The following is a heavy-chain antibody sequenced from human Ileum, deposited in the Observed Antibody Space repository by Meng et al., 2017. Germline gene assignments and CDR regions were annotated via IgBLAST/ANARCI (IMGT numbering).Heavy chain of an antibody. D-gene: IGHD2-2*03. CDR2: IKSKTDGGTT. V-gene: IGHV3-15*01. CDR3: TTGRWMSPVDI. CDR1: GFIFTNAW. Sequence: GGSLRLSCVASGFIFTNAWMSWVRQAPGKGLEWVGRIKSKTDGGTTDYSAPVKGRFTISRDDSKNSLYLQMNSLKIEDTGVYFCTTGRWMSPVDIWGQGTMVTVSS. J-gene: IGHJ3*02.